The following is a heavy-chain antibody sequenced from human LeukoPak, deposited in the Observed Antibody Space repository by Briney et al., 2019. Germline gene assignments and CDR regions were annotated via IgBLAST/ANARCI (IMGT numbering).Heavy chain of an antibody. CDR3: ARVGVFSSSWLLY. D-gene: IGHD6-13*01. Sequence: PWGSLRLSCAASGFTFSTYEMNWVRQAPGKGLEWVSSISSRAGTIYYADSVKGRFTISRDNAKNSLYLQMNSLRAEDTAVYYCARVGVFSSSWLLYWGQGTLVTVSS. CDR2: ISSRAGTI. J-gene: IGHJ4*02. V-gene: IGHV3-48*03. CDR1: GFTFSTYE.